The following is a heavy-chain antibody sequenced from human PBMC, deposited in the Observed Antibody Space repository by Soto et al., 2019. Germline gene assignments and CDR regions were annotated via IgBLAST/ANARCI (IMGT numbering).Heavy chain of an antibody. CDR1: GYSFTDYY. Sequence: ASVEVSCKASGYSFTDYYLHWVRQAPGQGLEWVGWINPKSGVIKFAQKFQGRITMTRDTSITTAYMELDSLRSDDTAVYFCARPLLRYFEGGYFDYWGQGSLVTVSS. CDR2: INPKSGVI. J-gene: IGHJ4*02. CDR3: ARPLLRYFEGGYFDY. V-gene: IGHV1-2*02. D-gene: IGHD3-9*01.